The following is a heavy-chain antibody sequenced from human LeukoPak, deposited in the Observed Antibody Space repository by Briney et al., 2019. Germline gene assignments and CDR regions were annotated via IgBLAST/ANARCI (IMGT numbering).Heavy chain of an antibody. CDR1: GDSVSSNSAA. D-gene: IGHD2-2*01. CDR3: ARDQPLIRYYYYGMDV. Sequence: SQTLSLTCAISGDSVSSNSAAWNWIRQSPSRGLEWLGRTYYRSKWYNDYAVSVKSRITINPDTSKNQFSPQLNSVTPEDTAVYYCARDQPLIRYYYYGMDVWGQGTTVTVSS. CDR2: TYYRSKWYN. J-gene: IGHJ6*02. V-gene: IGHV6-1*01.